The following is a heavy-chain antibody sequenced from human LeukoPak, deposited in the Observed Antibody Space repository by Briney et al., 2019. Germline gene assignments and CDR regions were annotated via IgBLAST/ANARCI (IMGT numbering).Heavy chain of an antibody. Sequence: SETLSLTCTVSGGSISSYYWSWIRQPPGKGLEWIGYIYYSGSTNYNPSLKSRVTISVDTSKNQFSLKLSSVTAADTAVYYCARAPLENNWFDPWGQGTLVTVSS. V-gene: IGHV4-59*12. D-gene: IGHD5-24*01. J-gene: IGHJ5*02. CDR3: ARAPLENNWFDP. CDR1: GGSISSYY. CDR2: IYYSGST.